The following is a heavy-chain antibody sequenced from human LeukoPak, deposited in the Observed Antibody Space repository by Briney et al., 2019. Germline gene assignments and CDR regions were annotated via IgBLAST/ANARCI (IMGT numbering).Heavy chain of an antibody. D-gene: IGHD5-18*01. CDR2: IYYSGST. V-gene: IGHV4-59*01. CDR3: ARSEDTAMVTLSY. CDR1: GGSISSYY. J-gene: IGHJ4*02. Sequence: SETLPLTCTVSGGSISSYYWSWIRQPPGKGLEWIGYIYYSGSTNYNPSLKSRVTISVDTSKNQFSLELSSVTAADTAVYYCARSEDTAMVTLSYWGQGTLVTVSS.